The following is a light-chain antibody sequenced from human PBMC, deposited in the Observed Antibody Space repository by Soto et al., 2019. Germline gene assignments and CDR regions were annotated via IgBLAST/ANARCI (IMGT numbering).Light chain of an antibody. Sequence: SALTQPASVSGSPGQSITISCTGTSSDVGGYNFVSWYQQHPGKAPKLMIYEVTNRPSGVSNRFSGSKSGNTASLTISGLQAEDEATYYCSSYTGSSTLVYVFGTGTKLTVL. CDR2: EVT. V-gene: IGLV2-14*01. J-gene: IGLJ1*01. CDR3: SSYTGSSTLVYV. CDR1: SSDVGGYNF.